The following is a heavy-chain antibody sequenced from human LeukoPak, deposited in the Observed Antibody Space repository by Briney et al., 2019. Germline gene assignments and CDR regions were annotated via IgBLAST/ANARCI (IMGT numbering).Heavy chain of an antibody. J-gene: IGHJ6*03. CDR1: GYTFTSYD. CDR2: MNPNSGNT. CDR3: ARGRLVPAAIYYYYYMDV. D-gene: IGHD2-2*02. V-gene: IGHV1-8*03. Sequence: ASVKVSCKASGYTFTSYDINWVRQATGQGLEWMGWMNPNSGNTGYAQKFQGRVTITRNTSISTAYMELSSLRSEDTAVYHCARGRLVPAAIYYYYYMDVWGKGTTVTVSS.